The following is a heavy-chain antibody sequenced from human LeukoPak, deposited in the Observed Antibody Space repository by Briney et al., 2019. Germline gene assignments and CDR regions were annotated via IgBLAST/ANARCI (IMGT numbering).Heavy chain of an antibody. CDR2: IYTSGST. V-gene: IGHV4-4*07. CDR3: ARDVKWELVRWFDP. D-gene: IGHD1-26*01. J-gene: IGHJ5*02. Sequence: SEALSLTCTVSGGSISSYYWSWIRQPAGKGLEWIGRIYTSGSTNYNPSLKSRVTMSVDTSNNQFSLKLSSVTAADTAVYYCARDVKWELVRWFDPWGQGTLVTVSS. CDR1: GGSISSYY.